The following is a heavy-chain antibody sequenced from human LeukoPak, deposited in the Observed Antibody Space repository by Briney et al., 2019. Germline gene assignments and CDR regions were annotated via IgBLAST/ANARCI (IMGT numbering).Heavy chain of an antibody. D-gene: IGHD3-22*01. CDR1: GGTFSSYT. Sequence: GASVKVSCKASGGTFSSYTISWVRQAPGQGLEWMGRIIPILGIANYAQKFQGRVTITADKSTSTAYMELSSLRSEVTAVYYCASPSLRGTMIVVAPMGDAFDIWGQGTMVTVSS. CDR2: IIPILGIA. J-gene: IGHJ3*02. V-gene: IGHV1-69*02. CDR3: ASPSLRGTMIVVAPMGDAFDI.